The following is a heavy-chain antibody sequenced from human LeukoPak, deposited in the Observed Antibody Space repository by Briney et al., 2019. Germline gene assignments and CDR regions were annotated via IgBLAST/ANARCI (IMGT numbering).Heavy chain of an antibody. V-gene: IGHV1-8*01. CDR1: GYTFTSYD. CDR3: AREQWLVYCSDGDCLMFYYGMDV. Sequence: ASVKVSCKASGYTFTSYDINWVRQATGQGLEWMGWMNPNSGNTGYAQKFQGRVTMTRNTSISTAYMELSSLRSEDTAVYYCAREQWLVYCSDGDCLMFYYGMDVWGQGTTVTVSS. J-gene: IGHJ6*02. CDR2: MNPNSGNT. D-gene: IGHD6-19*01.